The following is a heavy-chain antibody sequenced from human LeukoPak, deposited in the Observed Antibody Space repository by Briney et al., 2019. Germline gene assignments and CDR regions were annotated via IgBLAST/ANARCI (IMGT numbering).Heavy chain of an antibody. CDR2: ISSSSSYI. Sequence: PGGSLRLSCAASGFTFSSYSMNWVRQAPGKGLEWVSSISSSSSYIYYADSVKGRFTISRDNAKNSLYLQMNSLRAEDTAVYYCARDGVAVAGTEFDYWGQGTLVTVSS. CDR1: GFTFSSYS. J-gene: IGHJ4*02. V-gene: IGHV3-21*01. D-gene: IGHD6-19*01. CDR3: ARDGVAVAGTEFDY.